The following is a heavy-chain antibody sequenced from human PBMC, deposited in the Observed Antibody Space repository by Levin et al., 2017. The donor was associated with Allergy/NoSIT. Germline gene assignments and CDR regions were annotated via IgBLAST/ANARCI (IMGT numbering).Heavy chain of an antibody. V-gene: IGHV3-7*01. CDR2: MEPSGNEK. Sequence: PGGSLRLSCAAGSTFRMNWMSWVRQAPGKGLEWVANMEPSGNEKYSVGSAKGRFTISRDNVKNLLYLQMNSLGPEDTAVYYCARVGPPLSPSFDSWGQGTLVTVSS. D-gene: IGHD3-10*01. CDR3: ARVGPPLSPSFDS. J-gene: IGHJ4*02. CDR1: GSTFRMNW.